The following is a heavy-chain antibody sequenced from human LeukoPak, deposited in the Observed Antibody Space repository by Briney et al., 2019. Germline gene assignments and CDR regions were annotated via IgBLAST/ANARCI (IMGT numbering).Heavy chain of an antibody. V-gene: IGHV4-31*03. CDR2: IYYSGST. J-gene: IGHJ5*02. D-gene: IGHD3-10*01. CDR3: ARECRAVRDTNDNWFDP. Sequence: SQTLSLTCNVSGGSISSGGYYWSWIRQHPGKGLEWIGHIYYSGSTYYNPSLKSRASISVDTSKNQFSLKLGSASAADTAVYFCARECRAVRDTNDNWFDPWGQGTLVTVSS. CDR1: GGSISSGGYY.